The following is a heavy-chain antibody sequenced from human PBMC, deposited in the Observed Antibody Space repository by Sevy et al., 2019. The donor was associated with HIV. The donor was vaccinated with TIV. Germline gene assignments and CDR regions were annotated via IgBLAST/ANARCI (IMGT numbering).Heavy chain of an antibody. V-gene: IGHV3-7*01. CDR2: IKGDGNEI. D-gene: IGHD3-10*01. J-gene: IGHJ4*02. CDR3: ARGGYYGYSGLDY. CDR1: GFTTGFTFSDYW. Sequence: GGSLRLSCAASGFTTGFTFSDYWMAWVRQAPGKGLEWVANIKGDGNEIYYLDSLKGRFTISRDNAKNLLYLQMNSLGAEDTAVYYCARGGYYGYSGLDYWGQGTLVTVSS.